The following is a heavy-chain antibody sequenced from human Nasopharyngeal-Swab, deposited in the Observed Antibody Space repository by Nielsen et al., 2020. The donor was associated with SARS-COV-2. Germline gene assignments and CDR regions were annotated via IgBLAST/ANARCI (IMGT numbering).Heavy chain of an antibody. V-gene: IGHV3-23*01. CDR1: GFTFSSYA. J-gene: IGHJ4*02. CDR2: ISGSGGST. Sequence: GESLKISCAASGFTFSSYAMSWVRQAPGKGLEWVSAISGSGGSTYYADSVKGRFTISRDNSKNTLYLQMNNLRAEDTAVYYCAKGSLGIVGAMGRLDYWGQGTLVTVSS. D-gene: IGHD1-26*01. CDR3: AKGSLGIVGAMGRLDY.